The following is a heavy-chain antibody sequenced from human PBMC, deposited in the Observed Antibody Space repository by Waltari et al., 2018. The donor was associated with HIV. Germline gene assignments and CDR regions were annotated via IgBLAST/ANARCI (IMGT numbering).Heavy chain of an antibody. CDR1: GGSVTSSVYY. CDR3: ARGPGYYFDS. V-gene: IGHV4-39*02. J-gene: IGHJ4*02. CDR2: IYYSENT. D-gene: IGHD3-10*01. Sequence: QLQLQESGPGLVKPSETLSLTCTVHGGSVTSSVYYWGWISRPPGKGLEWIGNIYYSENTYYSPSLKSRVTISVDTSKNHFSLRVTSVTAADTAVYYCARGPGYYFDSWGQGTLVTVSS.